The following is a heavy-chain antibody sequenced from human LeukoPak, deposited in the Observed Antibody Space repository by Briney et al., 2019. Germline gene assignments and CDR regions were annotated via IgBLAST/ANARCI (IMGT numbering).Heavy chain of an antibody. Sequence: TGGSLRLSCSASGFRFSGYWMSWVRQAPGKGLEWVANMKQDGSEKYYVDSVKGRFTISRDNAKNSLYLQMNSLRAEDTAVYYCARGGSGSYPDFDYWGQGTLVTVSS. J-gene: IGHJ4*02. D-gene: IGHD3-10*01. CDR2: MKQDGSEK. CDR1: GFRFSGYW. V-gene: IGHV3-7*04. CDR3: ARGGSGSYPDFDY.